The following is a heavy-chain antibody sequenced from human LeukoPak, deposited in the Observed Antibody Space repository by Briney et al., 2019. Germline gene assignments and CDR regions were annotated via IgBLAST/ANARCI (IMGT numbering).Heavy chain of an antibody. D-gene: IGHD6-13*01. CDR1: GYSFTSYW. Sequence: GESLKISCNGSGYSFTSYWIGWVRQMPGKGLEWMGIIYPGDSDTRYSPSFQGQVTISADKSISTAYLQWSSLKASDTAMYYCARTPRNGYSSSWYWFDPWGQGTLVTVSS. J-gene: IGHJ5*02. CDR2: IYPGDSDT. V-gene: IGHV5-51*01. CDR3: ARTPRNGYSSSWYWFDP.